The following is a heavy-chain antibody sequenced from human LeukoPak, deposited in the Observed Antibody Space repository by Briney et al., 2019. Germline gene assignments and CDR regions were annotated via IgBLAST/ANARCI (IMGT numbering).Heavy chain of an antibody. CDR1: GFTFSSYV. D-gene: IGHD3-10*01. Sequence: GGSLRLSCAASGFTFSSYVMFWVREAPGKGLEWVSYLTGSGGAADYADSVKGRFTTSRDDSKNTVYLQMNSLSAEDTAIYYCANDFRYYFGSGTASWGQGTLVTVSS. J-gene: IGHJ5*02. CDR2: LTGSGGAA. V-gene: IGHV3-23*01. CDR3: ANDFRYYFGSGTAS.